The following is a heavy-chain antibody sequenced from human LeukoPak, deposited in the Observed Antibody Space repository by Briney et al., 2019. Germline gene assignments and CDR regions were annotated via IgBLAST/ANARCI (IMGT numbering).Heavy chain of an antibody. Sequence: SETLSLTCNVSGGSISSNDYYWGWIRQPPGKGLEWIGSIYHRGITHYTPSLKSRVTISVDTSKNQFSLTLTSVTAADTAVYYCARGNYYYDSSAYYHKWYYDLWGRGTLVTVSS. CDR2: IYHRGIT. D-gene: IGHD3-22*01. V-gene: IGHV4-39*07. CDR1: GGSISSNDYY. CDR3: ARGNYYYDSSAYYHKWYYDL. J-gene: IGHJ2*01.